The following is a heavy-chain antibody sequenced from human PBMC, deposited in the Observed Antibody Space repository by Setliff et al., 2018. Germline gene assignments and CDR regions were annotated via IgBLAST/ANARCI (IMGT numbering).Heavy chain of an antibody. V-gene: IGHV3-48*03. D-gene: IGHD1-26*01. CDR1: GFTFSSYE. CDR3: AREVVGAPSAFDI. CDR2: ISSSGSTI. Sequence: PGGSLRLSCAASGFTFSSYEMNWVRQAPGKGLEWVSYISSSGSTIFYADSVKGRFTTSRDNARDSLFLQMNTLRAEDTAVYYCAREVVGAPSAFDIWGQGTMVTVSS. J-gene: IGHJ3*02.